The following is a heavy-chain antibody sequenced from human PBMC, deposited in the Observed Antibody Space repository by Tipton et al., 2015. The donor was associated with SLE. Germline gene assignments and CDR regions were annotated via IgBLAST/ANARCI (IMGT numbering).Heavy chain of an antibody. CDR1: GGSISRTSYY. V-gene: IGHV4-61*05. J-gene: IGHJ3*02. CDR3: ARVPLYYYDSSGYEDAFDI. CDR2: IYYSGST. Sequence: TLSLTCTVSGGSISRTSYYWSWIRKPPGKGLEGIGYIYYSGSTNYNPSLKSRVTISVDKSKNQFSLKLSSVTAADTAVYYCARVPLYYYDSSGYEDAFDIWGQGTMVTVSS. D-gene: IGHD3-22*01.